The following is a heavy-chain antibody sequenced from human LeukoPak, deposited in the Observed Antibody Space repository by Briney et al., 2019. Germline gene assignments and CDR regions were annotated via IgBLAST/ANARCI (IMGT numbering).Heavy chain of an antibody. CDR3: ATNILGLPTVAGYDAFDI. J-gene: IGHJ3*02. Sequence: ASVKVSCKASGYTFTSYGISWVRQAPGQGLGWMGWISAYNGNTNYAQKLQGRVTMTEDTSTDTAYMELSSLRSEDTAVYYCATNILGLPTVAGYDAFDIWGQGTMVTVSS. CDR2: ISAYNGNT. D-gene: IGHD6-19*01. V-gene: IGHV1-18*01. CDR1: GYTFTSYG.